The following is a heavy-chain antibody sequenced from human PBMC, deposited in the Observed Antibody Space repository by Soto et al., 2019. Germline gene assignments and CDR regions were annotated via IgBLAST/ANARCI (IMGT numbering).Heavy chain of an antibody. CDR3: ANYGDYGWYFDL. V-gene: IGHV4-34*01. Sequence: QVQLQQWGAGLLKPSETLSLTCAVYGESFSGYSWGWIRQPPGKGLEWSGEIHNTGTTNYNPSLESRLTMSVDTSKNQFSLKLSSVTAADTAVYYCANYGDYGWYFDLWGRGTLFTVSS. D-gene: IGHD4-17*01. J-gene: IGHJ2*01. CDR1: GESFSGYS. CDR2: IHNTGTT.